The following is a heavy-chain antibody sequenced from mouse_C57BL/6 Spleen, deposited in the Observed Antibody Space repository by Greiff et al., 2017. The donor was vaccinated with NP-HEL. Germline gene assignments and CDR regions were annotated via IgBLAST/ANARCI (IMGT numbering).Heavy chain of an antibody. D-gene: IGHD2-4*01. J-gene: IGHJ3*01. CDR2: ISSGGSYT. Sequence: EVKVVESGGDLVKPGGSLKLSCAASGFTFSSYGMSWVRQTPDKRLEWVATISSGGSYTYYPDSVKGRFTISRDNAKNTLYLQMSSLKSEDTAMYYCARQKGDYDVSWFAYWGQGTLVTVSA. V-gene: IGHV5-6*01. CDR3: ARQKGDYDVSWFAY. CDR1: GFTFSSYG.